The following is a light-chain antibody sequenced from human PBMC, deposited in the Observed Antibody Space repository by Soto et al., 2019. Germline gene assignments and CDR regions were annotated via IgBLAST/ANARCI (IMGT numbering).Light chain of an antibody. CDR3: QTWGTGYSV. CDR1: SEHSSYA. V-gene: IGLV4-69*01. Sequence: QLVLTQSPSASASLGASVKLTCTLSSEHSSYAIAWHQHQLEKGPRYLMKLYSGGRHIKGDGIPDRFSGSSSGTERYLTISSLQSEDEADYYCQTWGTGYSVFGGGTKLTVL. CDR2: LYSGGRH. J-gene: IGLJ3*02.